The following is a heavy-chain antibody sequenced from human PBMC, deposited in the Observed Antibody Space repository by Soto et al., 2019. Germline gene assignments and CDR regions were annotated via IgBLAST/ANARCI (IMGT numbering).Heavy chain of an antibody. J-gene: IGHJ6*02. V-gene: IGHV1-18*01. D-gene: IGHD6-13*01. CDR1: GYTFTSYG. CDR2: ISAYNGNT. CDR3: AREPHYSSSPSYYYYGMDV. Sequence: ASVKVSCKASGYTFTSYGISWVRQAPGQGLEWMGWISAYNGNTNYAQKLQGRVTMTTDTSTSTAYMELRSLRSDDTAVYYCAREPHYSSSPSYYYYGMDVWGQGTTVTVSS.